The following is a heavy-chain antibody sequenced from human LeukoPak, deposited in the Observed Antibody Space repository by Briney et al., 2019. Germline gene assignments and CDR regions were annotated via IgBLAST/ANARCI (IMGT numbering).Heavy chain of an antibody. CDR1: GFTFSSYW. CDR2: IKQDGSEK. J-gene: IGHJ3*02. CDR3: ARGPLHIVVVTAPPSHAFDI. D-gene: IGHD2-21*02. V-gene: IGHV3-7*01. Sequence: PGGSLRLSCAASGFTFSSYWMSWVRQAPGKGLEWVANIKQDGSEKYYVDSVKGRFTISRDNAKNSLYLQMNSLRAEDTAVYYCARGPLHIVVVTAPPSHAFDIWGQGTMVTVSS.